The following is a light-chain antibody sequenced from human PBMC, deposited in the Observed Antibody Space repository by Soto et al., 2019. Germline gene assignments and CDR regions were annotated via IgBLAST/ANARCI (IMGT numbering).Light chain of an antibody. Sequence: DVQMTQSPSSLSASVGDRVTITCRASRDISSSLAWYQQKPGKVPKLLIYAASTLHAGVQSRFSGSGSGTFFTLTINSLQPEDVATYDCQNYNSPPNSFGRGTRLEIK. CDR2: AAS. CDR1: RDISSS. J-gene: IGKJ2*01. CDR3: QNYNSPPNS. V-gene: IGKV1-27*01.